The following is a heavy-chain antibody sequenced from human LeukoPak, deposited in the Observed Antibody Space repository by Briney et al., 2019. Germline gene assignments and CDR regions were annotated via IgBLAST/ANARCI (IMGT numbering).Heavy chain of an antibody. J-gene: IGHJ5*02. CDR1: GGSISSGGYS. CDR3: ARQNYDILTGYHNWFDP. V-gene: IGHV4-30-2*01. D-gene: IGHD3-9*01. CDR2: IYHSGST. Sequence: SETLSLTCAVSGGSISSGGYSWSWIRQPPGKGLEWIGYIYHSGSTYYNPSLKSRVTISVDRSKNQFSLKLSSVTAADTAVYYCARQNYDILTGYHNWFDPWGQGTLVTVSS.